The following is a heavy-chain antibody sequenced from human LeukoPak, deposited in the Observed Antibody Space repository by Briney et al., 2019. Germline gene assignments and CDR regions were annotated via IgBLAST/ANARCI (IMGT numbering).Heavy chain of an antibody. J-gene: IGHJ4*02. V-gene: IGHV3-21*01. CDR2: ISSSSSYI. Sequence: GGSLRLSCAASGFTFSSYSMNWVRQAPGKGLEWVSSISSSSSYIYYADSVKGRFTISRDNAKNSLYLQMNSLRAEDTAVYYCARDPPYYDYVWGKKTEFDYWGQGTLVTVSS. D-gene: IGHD3-16*01. CDR1: GFTFSSYS. CDR3: ARDPPYYDYVWGKKTEFDY.